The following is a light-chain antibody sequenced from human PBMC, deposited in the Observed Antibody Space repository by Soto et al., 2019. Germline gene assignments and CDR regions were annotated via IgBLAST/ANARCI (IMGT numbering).Light chain of an antibody. J-gene: IGKJ1*01. CDR3: QQSYSTQWT. CDR1: QSTNNY. V-gene: IGKV1-39*01. CDR2: AAS. Sequence: DIQMTQSPYSLAASVGDRVTITCRASQSTNNYLNWYQQKPGKAPKLLIYAASSLKSGVPARFSGSGSGTDFTLTISSLQPEDFATYYGQQSYSTQWTFGEGSRV.